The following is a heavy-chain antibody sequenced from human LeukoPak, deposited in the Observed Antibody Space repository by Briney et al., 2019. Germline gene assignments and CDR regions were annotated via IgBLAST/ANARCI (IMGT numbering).Heavy chain of an antibody. CDR2: ISGGGGTR. V-gene: IGHV3-23*01. Sequence: QPGASLRLSCAASEFTFSSSVMSWVRQAPGKGLEWVSVISGGGGTRYYADSVKGRFTISRDNSKNTLYLQMNSLRAEDTAVYYCARGYRGSKGTRRWYYFDYWGQGTLVTVSS. J-gene: IGHJ4*02. CDR1: EFTFSSSV. D-gene: IGHD1-26*01. CDR3: ARGYRGSKGTRRWYYFDY.